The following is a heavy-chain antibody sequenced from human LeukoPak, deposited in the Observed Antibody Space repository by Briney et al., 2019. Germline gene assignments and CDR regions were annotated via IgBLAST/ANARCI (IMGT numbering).Heavy chain of an antibody. V-gene: IGHV4-59*01. D-gene: IGHD5-24*01. CDR1: GGSISSYY. Sequence: KTSETLSLTCTVSGGSISSYYWSWIRQPPGKGLEWIGYIYYSGSTNYNPSHKSRVTISVDTSKNQFSLKLSSVTAADTAVYYCARAGRRDGYIDYFDYWGQGTLVTVSS. CDR3: ARAGRRDGYIDYFDY. J-gene: IGHJ4*02. CDR2: IYYSGST.